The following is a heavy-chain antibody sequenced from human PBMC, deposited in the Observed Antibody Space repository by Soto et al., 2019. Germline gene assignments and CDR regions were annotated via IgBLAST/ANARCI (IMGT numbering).Heavy chain of an antibody. CDR1: GGSISSGGYY. Sequence: SETLSLTCTVSGGSISSGGYYWSWIRQHPGKGLEWIGYIYYSGSTYYNPSLKSRVTISVDTSKNQFSLKLSSVTAADTAVYYCARVQWREFYYYMDVWGKGTTVTVSS. V-gene: IGHV4-31*03. J-gene: IGHJ6*03. D-gene: IGHD6-19*01. CDR3: ARVQWREFYYYMDV. CDR2: IYYSGST.